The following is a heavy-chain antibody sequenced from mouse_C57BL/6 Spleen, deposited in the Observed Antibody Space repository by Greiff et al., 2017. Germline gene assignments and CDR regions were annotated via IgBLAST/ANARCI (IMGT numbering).Heavy chain of an antibody. V-gene: IGHV1-82*01. CDR3: ARGDYGRGGFDY. D-gene: IGHD2-4*01. CDR2: IYPGDGDT. Sequence: VQVVESGPELVKPGASVKISCKASGYAFSSSWMNWVKQRPGKGLEWIGRIYPGDGDTNYNGKFKGKATLTADKSSSTAYMQLSSLTSEDSAVYFCARGDYGRGGFDYWGQGTTLTVSS. CDR1: GYAFSSSW. J-gene: IGHJ2*01.